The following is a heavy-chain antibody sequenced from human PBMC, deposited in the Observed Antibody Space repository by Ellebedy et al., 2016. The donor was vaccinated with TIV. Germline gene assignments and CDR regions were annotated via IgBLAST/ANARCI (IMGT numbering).Heavy chain of an antibody. CDR1: GFTFSSYW. Sequence: GGSLRLXXAASGFTFSSYWMSWVRQAPGKGLEWVANIKQDGSEKYYVDSVKGRFTISRDNAKNSLYLQMNSLRAEDTAVYYCARANSLWFGELAYWGQGTLVTVSS. CDR3: ARANSLWFGELAY. D-gene: IGHD3-10*01. CDR2: IKQDGSEK. V-gene: IGHV3-7*01. J-gene: IGHJ4*02.